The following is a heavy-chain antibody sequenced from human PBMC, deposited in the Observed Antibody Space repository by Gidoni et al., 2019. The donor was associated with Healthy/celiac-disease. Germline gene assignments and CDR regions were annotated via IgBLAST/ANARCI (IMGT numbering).Heavy chain of an antibody. CDR2: ISSSSSYI. Sequence: VQLVESGGGLVKPGGSLRLSCAASGFTFSSYSMNWVREAPGKGLEWVASISSSSSYIYYADSVKGRFTISRDNAKNSLYLQMNSLRAEDTAVYYCARYGYRPAINYYYGMDVWGQGTTVTVSS. J-gene: IGHJ6*02. D-gene: IGHD2-2*02. V-gene: IGHV3-21*01. CDR1: GFTFSSYS. CDR3: ARYGYRPAINYYYGMDV.